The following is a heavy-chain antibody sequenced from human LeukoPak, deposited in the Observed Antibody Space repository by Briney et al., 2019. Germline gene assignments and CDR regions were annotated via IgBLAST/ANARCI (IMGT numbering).Heavy chain of an antibody. J-gene: IGHJ4*02. CDR1: GFTVSSSY. Sequence: GGSLRLSCAASGFTVSSSYMSWVRQAPGKGLEWVSVIYSDGRTYYADSVKGRFTISRDNSKNTLYLQMNSLRVEDTAVYHCTRDQSHRQLLEDRGQGTLVTV. V-gene: IGHV3-66*01. D-gene: IGHD6-6*01. CDR3: TRDQSHRQLLED. CDR2: IYSDGRT.